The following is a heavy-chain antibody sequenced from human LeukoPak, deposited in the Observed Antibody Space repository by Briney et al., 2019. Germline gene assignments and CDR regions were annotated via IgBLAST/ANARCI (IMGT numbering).Heavy chain of an antibody. CDR1: GYTFTSYG. V-gene: IGHV1-69*04. J-gene: IGHJ4*02. D-gene: IGHD3-22*01. CDR2: IIPILGIA. Sequence: GASVKVSCKASGYTFTSYGISWVRQAPGQGLEWMGRIIPILGIANYARKFQGRVTITADKSTSTAYMELSSLRSEDTAVYYCARGLSLDYDSSGYYDYWGQGTPVTVSS. CDR3: ARGLSLDYDSSGYYDY.